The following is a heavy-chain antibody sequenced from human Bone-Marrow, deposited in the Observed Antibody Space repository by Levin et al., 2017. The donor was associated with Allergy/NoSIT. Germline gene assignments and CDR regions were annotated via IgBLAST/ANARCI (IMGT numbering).Heavy chain of an antibody. CDR2: INPEDSDS. J-gene: IGHJ4*02. D-gene: IGHD2-2*01. CDR3: ARYFCTSSTCFHSYFDY. V-gene: IGHV5-51*01. CDR1: GYTFANYW. Sequence: GESLKISCKASGYTFANYWIAWVRQMSGKGLEWMGVINPEDSDSRYSPALQGQVTVSVDKSIRTAYLQWSSLKASDTAMYYCARYFCTSSTCFHSYFDYWGQGTLLTVPS.